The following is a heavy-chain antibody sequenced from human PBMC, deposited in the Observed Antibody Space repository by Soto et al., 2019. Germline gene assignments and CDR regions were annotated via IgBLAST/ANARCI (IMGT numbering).Heavy chain of an antibody. CDR3: ARDSAYYYDSSGYYRFDY. V-gene: IGHV1-69*06. CDR1: GGTFSSYS. D-gene: IGHD3-22*01. CDR2: IIPIFGTA. Sequence: SVKVSCKASGGTFSSYSISWVRQAPGQGLEWMGGIIPIFGTANYAQKFQGRVTITADKSTSTAYMELSSLRSEDTAVYYCARDSAYYYDSSGYYRFDYWGQGTLVTVSS. J-gene: IGHJ4*02.